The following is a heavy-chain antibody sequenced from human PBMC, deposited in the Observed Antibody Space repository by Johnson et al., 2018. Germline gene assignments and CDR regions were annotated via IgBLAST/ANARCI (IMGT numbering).Heavy chain of an antibody. Sequence: QVQLVESGGGVVQPGRSLRLSCAASGFTFSSYGMHWVRQAPGKGLEWVAVIWYDGSNKYYEDSVKGRFTISRDNSKNTLYLQMNSLGSEDTAVYYWVRGEGGLRLSGYHYYGRDVWGQGTTVTVSS. CDR3: VRGEGGLRLSGYHYYGRDV. CDR2: IWYDGSNK. J-gene: IGHJ6*02. V-gene: IGHV3-33*01. CDR1: GFTFSSYG. D-gene: IGHD5-12*01.